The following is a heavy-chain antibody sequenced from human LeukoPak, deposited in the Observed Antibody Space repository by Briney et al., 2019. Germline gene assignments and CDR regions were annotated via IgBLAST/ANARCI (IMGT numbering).Heavy chain of an antibody. D-gene: IGHD4-17*01. Sequence: VASVKVSCKASGYTFTSYYMHWVRQAPGQGLEWMGIINPSGGSTSYAQKFQGRVTMTRDTSTSTVYMELSSLRSEDTAVYYCARDRFFGNYGDSLNWFDPWGQGTLVTVSS. J-gene: IGHJ5*02. CDR3: ARDRFFGNYGDSLNWFDP. V-gene: IGHV1-46*01. CDR1: GYTFTSYY. CDR2: INPSGGST.